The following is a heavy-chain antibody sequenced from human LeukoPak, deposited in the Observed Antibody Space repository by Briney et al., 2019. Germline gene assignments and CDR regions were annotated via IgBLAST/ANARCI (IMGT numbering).Heavy chain of an antibody. CDR3: AKGGLRNFGDY. V-gene: IGHV3-23*01. D-gene: IGHD5/OR15-5a*01. CDR2: VSDSGSYT. J-gene: IGHJ4*02. CDR1: GSTFSSSA. Sequence: GGSLRLSCAASGSTFSSSAMTWVRQAPGKGLEWVSAVSDSGSYTYYAESLRGRFTISRDNFKDTLYLQMNSLRAEDAAVYYCAKGGLRNFGDYWGQGSLVTVSS.